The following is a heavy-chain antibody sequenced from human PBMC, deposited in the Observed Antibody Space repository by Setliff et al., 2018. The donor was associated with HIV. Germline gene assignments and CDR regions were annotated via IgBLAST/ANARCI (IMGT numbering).Heavy chain of an antibody. D-gene: IGHD3-3*01. J-gene: IGHJ4*02. Sequence: SVKVSCKASGGTFSRSVFSWVRQTPGQGLQWMGRFIPMFGATKYAQGFQSRVTITADRSTSTVHMELRSLRSEDTAVYYCARELKGVYDSWSSSDPPYYFDNWGQGTLVTVSS. CDR2: FIPMFGAT. CDR1: GGTFSRSV. V-gene: IGHV1-69*06. CDR3: ARELKGVYDSWSSSDPPYYFDN.